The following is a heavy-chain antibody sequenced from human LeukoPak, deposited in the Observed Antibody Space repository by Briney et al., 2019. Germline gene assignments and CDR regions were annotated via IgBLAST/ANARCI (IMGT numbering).Heavy chain of an antibody. D-gene: IGHD1-1*01. V-gene: IGHV3-23*01. CDR1: GFTFDDYG. Sequence: GGSLRLSCAASGFTFDDYGTSWVRQAPGKGLEWVSAISGSGGSTYYADSVKGRFTISRDNSKNTLYLQMNSLRAEDTAVYYCAKDGNWDRRGYYFDYWGQGTLVTVSS. J-gene: IGHJ4*02. CDR3: AKDGNWDRRGYYFDY. CDR2: ISGSGGST.